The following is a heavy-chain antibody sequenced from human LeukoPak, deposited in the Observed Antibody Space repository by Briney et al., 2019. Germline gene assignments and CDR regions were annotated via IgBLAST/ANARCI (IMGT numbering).Heavy chain of an antibody. Sequence: PSETLSLTCTVSGGSISSYYWSWTRQPPGKGLEWIGYIYYSGSTNYNPSLKSRVTISVDTSKNQFSLKLSSVTAADTAVYYCARHVGDGYNPDYWGQGTLVTVSS. CDR1: GGSISSYY. CDR3: ARHVGDGYNPDY. CDR2: IYYSGST. V-gene: IGHV4-59*08. D-gene: IGHD5-24*01. J-gene: IGHJ4*02.